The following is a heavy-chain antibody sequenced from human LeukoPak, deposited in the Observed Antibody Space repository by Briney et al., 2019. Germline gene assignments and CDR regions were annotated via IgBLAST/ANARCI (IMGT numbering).Heavy chain of an antibody. V-gene: IGHV3-30*02. CDR3: AKDRTSDDSDDDY. D-gene: IGHD3-22*01. CDR1: GFTFSRFG. Sequence: GGSLRLSCAASGFTFSRFGMHWVRQAPGKRLEWVAFIRYDGTNKYYADSVKGRFTVSRDNSKNTLYLETNTLRTEDTAVYYCAKDRTSDDSDDDYYGQGTLVTVSS. CDR2: IRYDGTNK. J-gene: IGHJ4*02.